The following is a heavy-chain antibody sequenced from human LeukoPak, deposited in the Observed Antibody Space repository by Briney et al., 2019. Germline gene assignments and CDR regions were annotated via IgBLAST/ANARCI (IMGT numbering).Heavy chain of an antibody. J-gene: IGHJ4*02. V-gene: IGHV3-23*01. Sequence: GGSLRLSCAASGFTISDYAMNWVRQAPGKGLEWFSGISGSGVETYYTDSVKGRFTVSRDNSKNMVYLQMNSLRAEDTAIYYCAKRSRDGYNSHIDYWGQGTLVSVSS. D-gene: IGHD5-24*01. CDR3: AKRSRDGYNSHIDY. CDR2: ISGSGVET. CDR1: GFTISDYA.